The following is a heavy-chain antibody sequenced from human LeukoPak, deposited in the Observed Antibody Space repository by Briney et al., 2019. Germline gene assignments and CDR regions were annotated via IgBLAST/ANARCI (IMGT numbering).Heavy chain of an antibody. J-gene: IGHJ4*02. CDR1: GFTFSNYA. CDR3: AKDGVGATLSDY. D-gene: IGHD1-26*01. V-gene: IGHV3-23*01. CDR2: ISVSGGST. Sequence: GGSLRLSCAASGFTFSNYAMSWVRQAPGKGLEWVSTISVSGGSTYYANSVKGRFTISRDNSKNTLYLQMNSLRAEDTAVYYCAKDGVGATLSDYWGQGTLVTVSS.